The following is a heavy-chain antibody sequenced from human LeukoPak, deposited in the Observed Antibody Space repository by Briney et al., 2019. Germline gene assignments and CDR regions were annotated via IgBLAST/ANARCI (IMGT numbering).Heavy chain of an antibody. CDR3: ARAHIPNTPYDFWSGKRAGNWFDP. CDR2: IYYSGST. V-gene: IGHV4-30-4*08. Sequence: PSQTLSLTCTVSGGSISSGDYYWSWIRQPPGKGLEWIGYIYYSGSTYYNPSLKSRVTISVDTSKNQFSLKLSSVTAADTAVYYCARAHIPNTPYDFWSGKRAGNWFDPWGQGTLVSVSS. D-gene: IGHD3-3*01. J-gene: IGHJ5*02. CDR1: GGSISSGDYY.